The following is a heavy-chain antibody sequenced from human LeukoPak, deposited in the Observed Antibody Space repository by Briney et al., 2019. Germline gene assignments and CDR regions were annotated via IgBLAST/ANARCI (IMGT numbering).Heavy chain of an antibody. D-gene: IGHD4-11*01. CDR1: GGSISSYY. V-gene: IGHV4-59*08. CDR2: IYYSGST. J-gene: IGHJ4*02. CDR3: ASDYSKGYFDY. Sequence: SETLSLTCTVSGGSISSYYWSWIRQPPGKGLEWIGYIYYSGSTNYNPSLKSRVTISVDTSKKQFSLKLSSVTAADTAVYYCASDYSKGYFDYWGQGTLVTVSS.